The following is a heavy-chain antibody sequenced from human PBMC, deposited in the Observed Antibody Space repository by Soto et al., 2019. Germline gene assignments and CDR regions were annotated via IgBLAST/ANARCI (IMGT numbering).Heavy chain of an antibody. CDR3: AKGPPRTTATAFYFDY. D-gene: IGHD4-17*01. V-gene: IGHV1-69*13. CDR1: GDTFSSYA. Sequence: SVKVSCKASGDTFSSYAISWVRQAPGQGLEWMGGIIPIFATANYAQKFQGRVTITADESTNTAYMELSSLRSDDTAVYYCAKGPPRTTATAFYFDYWGPGTLVTVPS. J-gene: IGHJ4*01. CDR2: IIPIFATA.